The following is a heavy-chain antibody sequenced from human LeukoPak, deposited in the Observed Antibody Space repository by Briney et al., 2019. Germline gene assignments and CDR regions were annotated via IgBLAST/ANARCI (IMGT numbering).Heavy chain of an antibody. CDR2: IYYSGST. CDR1: GGSISSSSYY. D-gene: IGHD6-13*01. CDR3: AREEGIAAAGALEY. V-gene: IGHV4-39*06. J-gene: IGHJ4*02. Sequence: KPSETLSLTCTVSGGSISSSSYYWGWIRQPPGKGLEWIGSIYYSGSTYYNPSLKSRVTMSVDTSKTQITLRLSSVTAADTAVYYCAREEGIAAAGALEYWGQGILVTVSS.